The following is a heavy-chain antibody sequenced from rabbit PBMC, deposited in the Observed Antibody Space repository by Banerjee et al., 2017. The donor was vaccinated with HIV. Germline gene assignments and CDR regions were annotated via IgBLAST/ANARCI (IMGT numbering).Heavy chain of an antibody. Sequence: QEQLVESGGGLVQPEGSLTLTCKASGFDFSSNVMCWVRQAPGKGPEWIACIYAGDGSTDYASWAKGRFTISKTSSTTVTLQMTSLTAADTATYFCARDLAGVTGWNFGLWGQGTLVTVS. V-gene: IGHV1S47*01. CDR1: GFDFSSNV. J-gene: IGHJ3*01. CDR3: ARDLAGVTGWNFGL. D-gene: IGHD4-1*01. CDR2: IYAGDGST.